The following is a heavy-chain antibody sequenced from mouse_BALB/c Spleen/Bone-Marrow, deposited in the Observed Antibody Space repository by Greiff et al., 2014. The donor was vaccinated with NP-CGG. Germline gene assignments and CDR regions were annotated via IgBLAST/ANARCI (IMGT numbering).Heavy chain of an antibody. CDR2: IWAGGST. D-gene: IGHD2-4*01. CDR3: ARDPIYYDYDWYFDV. V-gene: IGHV2-9*02. Sequence: QVQLQQSGPGLVAPSQSLSITCTVSGFSLTSYGVHWVRQPPGKGLEWLGVIWAGGSTNYNSALMSILSISKDNSKSQVFLKMNSLQTDDTAMYYCARDPIYYDYDWYFDVWGAGTTVTVSS. CDR1: GFSLTSYG. J-gene: IGHJ1*01.